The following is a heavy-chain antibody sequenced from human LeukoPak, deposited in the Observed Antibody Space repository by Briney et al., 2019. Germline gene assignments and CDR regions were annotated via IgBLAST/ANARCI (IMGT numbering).Heavy chain of an antibody. J-gene: IGHJ6*03. V-gene: IGHV4-34*01. CDR2: INHSGST. Sequence: GSLRLSCAASGFSFSTYEANWVRQPPGKGLEWIGEINHSGSTNYNPSLKSRVTISVDTSKNQFSLKLSSVTAADTAVYYCASSGWTYHYYYYMDVWGKGTTVTVSS. CDR1: GFSFSTYE. CDR3: ASSGWTYHYYYYMDV. D-gene: IGHD6-19*01.